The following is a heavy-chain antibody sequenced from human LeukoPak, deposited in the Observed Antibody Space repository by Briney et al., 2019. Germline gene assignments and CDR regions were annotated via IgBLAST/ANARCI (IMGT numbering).Heavy chain of an antibody. CDR2: IKLDGGEK. D-gene: IGHD3-3*01. V-gene: IGHV3-7*03. Sequence: QTGGSLRLSCVASGFTFGKYWMSWVRQAPGKGLEWVANIKLDGGEKNYVDSVKGRFTISRDNTKNSLYLQMNSLRAEDTVVFYCARDQYDTWSRRGNFDSWGQGTLVTVSS. CDR3: ARDQYDTWSRRGNFDS. J-gene: IGHJ4*02. CDR1: GFTFGKYW.